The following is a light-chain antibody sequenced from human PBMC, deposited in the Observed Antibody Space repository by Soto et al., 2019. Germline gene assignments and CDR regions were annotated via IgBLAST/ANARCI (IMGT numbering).Light chain of an antibody. CDR1: QSVLSSSNKKNY. CDR2: WAS. CDR3: QQYYTTPLT. Sequence: DIVMTQSPDSLAVSLGERATTNCKSSQSVLSSSNKKNYLAWYHQKPGQPPKLLIYWASNRESGVPARFSGSESGTDFTLTISSLQAEDVAIYYCQQYYTTPLTFGGGTKVEIK. V-gene: IGKV4-1*01. J-gene: IGKJ4*01.